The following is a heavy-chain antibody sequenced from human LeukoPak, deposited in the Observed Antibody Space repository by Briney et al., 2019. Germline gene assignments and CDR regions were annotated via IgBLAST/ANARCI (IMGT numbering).Heavy chain of an antibody. CDR3: ARPGASGYDFLYFDY. CDR2: IIPIFGTA. Sequence: GASVKVSCKASGYTFTSYGISWVRQAPGQGLEWMGGIIPIFGTANYAQKFQGRVTITADESTSTAYMELSSLRSEDTAVYYCARPGASGYDFLYFDYWGQGTLVTVSS. V-gene: IGHV1-69*13. CDR1: GYTFTSYG. J-gene: IGHJ4*02. D-gene: IGHD5-12*01.